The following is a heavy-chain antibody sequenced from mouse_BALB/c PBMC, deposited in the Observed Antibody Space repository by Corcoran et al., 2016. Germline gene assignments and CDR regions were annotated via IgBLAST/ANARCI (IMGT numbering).Heavy chain of an antibody. V-gene: IGHV14-1*02. Sequence: EVQLQQSGAELVRPGALVKLSCKASGFNIKDYYMHWVKQRPEQGLEWIGWIDPENRNTIYDPKFQGKASITADTSSNTAYLQLSSLTSEDTAVYYCARSGVRPYYYAMDYWGQGTSVTVSS. J-gene: IGHJ4*01. CDR1: GFNIKDYY. D-gene: IGHD2-14*01. CDR2: IDPENRNT. CDR3: ARSGVRPYYYAMDY.